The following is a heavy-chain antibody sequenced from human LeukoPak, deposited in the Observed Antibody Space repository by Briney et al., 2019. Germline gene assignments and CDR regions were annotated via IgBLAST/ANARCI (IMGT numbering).Heavy chain of an antibody. J-gene: IGHJ4*02. V-gene: IGHV1-69*02. CDR2: IIPILGIA. Sequence: ASVKVSCKASGGTFSSYTISWVRQAPGQGLEWMGRIIPILGIANYAQKFQGRVTITADKSTSTAYMELSSLRSEDTAVYYCARSPAAILMPDYWGQGNLVTVSS. CDR3: ARSPAAILMPDY. CDR1: GGTFSSYT. D-gene: IGHD2-2*02.